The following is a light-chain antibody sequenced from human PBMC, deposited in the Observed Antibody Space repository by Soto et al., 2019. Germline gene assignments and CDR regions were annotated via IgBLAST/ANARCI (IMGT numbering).Light chain of an antibody. CDR3: GSSTSSSTYV. J-gene: IGLJ1*01. CDR2: EVS. CDR1: SSDVGIYNY. V-gene: IGLV2-14*01. Sequence: QSALTQPASVSGSPGQSITISCTGTSSDVGIYNYVSWYQHHPGKAPKLMIYEVSNRPSGVSNRFSGSKSGNTASLTISGLQPEDEADYYCGSSTSSSTYVFGTGTKVTVL.